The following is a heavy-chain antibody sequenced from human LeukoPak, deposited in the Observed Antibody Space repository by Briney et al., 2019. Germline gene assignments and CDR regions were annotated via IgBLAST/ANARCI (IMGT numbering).Heavy chain of an antibody. J-gene: IGHJ4*02. V-gene: IGHV3-48*01. Sequence: GGSLRLSCAASGFTFSSYSMNWVRQAPGKGLEWVSYISSSSSTIYYADSVKGRFTISRDNAKNSLYLQMNSLRAEDTAVYYCARAVVVTRFDYWGQGTLVTVSS. CDR2: ISSSSSTI. CDR1: GFTFSSYS. D-gene: IGHD3-22*01. CDR3: ARAVVVTRFDY.